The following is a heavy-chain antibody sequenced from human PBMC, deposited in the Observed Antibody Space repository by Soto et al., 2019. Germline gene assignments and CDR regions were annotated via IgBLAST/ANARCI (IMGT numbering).Heavy chain of an antibody. CDR3: ARASVAAAASHLVY. V-gene: IGHV1-18*01. Sequence: QVQLVQSGAEVKKPGASVKVSCKASGYTFNTYGISLVRQAPGQGLEWMGWISAYNGNTNYAQKVQGRVTMTTATSTSTAYMELRSLTSDDTAVYYCARASVAAAASHLVYWGQGTLVTVSS. CDR1: GYTFNTYG. CDR2: ISAYNGNT. D-gene: IGHD6-13*01. J-gene: IGHJ4*02.